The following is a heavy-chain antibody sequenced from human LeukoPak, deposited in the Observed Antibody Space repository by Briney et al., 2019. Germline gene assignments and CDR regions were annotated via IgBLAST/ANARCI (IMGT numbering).Heavy chain of an antibody. CDR2: IDPAGGGI. V-gene: IGHV3-7*01. J-gene: IGHJ3*02. CDR3: ARDPENGALDI. CDR1: GFSFSSSW. Sequence: PGGSLRLSCAASGFSFSSSWMNWVRQAPGKGLEWVADIDPAGGGIVYVDSVKGRFTISRDNAKSSVYLQMSGLRAEDSAAYYCARDPENGALDIWGQGTMVTVSS. D-gene: IGHD1-1*01.